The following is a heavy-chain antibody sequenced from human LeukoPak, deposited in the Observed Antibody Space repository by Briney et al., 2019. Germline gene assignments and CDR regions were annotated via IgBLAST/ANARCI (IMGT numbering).Heavy chain of an antibody. CDR1: GFTFSSYW. J-gene: IGHJ4*02. V-gene: IGHV3-7*03. CDR2: IKQDGSEK. CDR3: AKGGSFECSPGGC. Sequence: PGGSLRLSCAASGFTFSSYWMSWVRQAPGKGLEWVANIKQDGSEKYYVDSVKGRFTISRDNAKNSLYLQMNSLRAEDTAVYYCAKGGSFECSPGGCWGQGTLVTVSS. D-gene: IGHD3-16*01.